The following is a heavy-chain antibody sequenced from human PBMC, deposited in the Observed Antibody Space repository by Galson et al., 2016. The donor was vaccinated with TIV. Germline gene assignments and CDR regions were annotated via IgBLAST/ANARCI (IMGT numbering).Heavy chain of an antibody. CDR1: GFTFDDYA. CDR3: AKGHLRAGRRFYYMNV. D-gene: IGHD1-14*01. J-gene: IGHJ6*03. Sequence: SLRLSCAASGFTFDDYAMHWVRQVPGKGLEWVSVISWNSGTTVYADSAKGLFIISRDNAKNSLYLQMDSLRAEDTALYYCAKGHLRAGRRFYYMNVWGKGTTVTVSS. CDR2: ISWNSGTT. V-gene: IGHV3-9*01.